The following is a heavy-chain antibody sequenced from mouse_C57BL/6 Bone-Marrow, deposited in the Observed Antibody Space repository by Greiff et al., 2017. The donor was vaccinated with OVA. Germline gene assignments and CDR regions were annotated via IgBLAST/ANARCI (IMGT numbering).Heavy chain of an antibody. D-gene: IGHD1-1*01. V-gene: IGHV1-50*01. Sequence: QVQLQQPGAELVKPGASVKLSCKASGYTFTSYWMQWVKQRPGQGLEWIGEIDPSDSYTNYNQKFKGKATLTVDTSSSTAYRQLSSLTSEDSAVYYCARPSSYWYYFDYWGQGTTLTVSS. CDR3: ARPSSYWYYFDY. J-gene: IGHJ2*01. CDR1: GYTFTSYW. CDR2: IDPSDSYT.